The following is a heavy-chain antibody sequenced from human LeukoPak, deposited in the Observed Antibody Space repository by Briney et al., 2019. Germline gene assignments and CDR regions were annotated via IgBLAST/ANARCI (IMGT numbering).Heavy chain of an antibody. CDR2: IRYDGSNK. CDR3: AREGIAAAGLDAFDI. V-gene: IGHV3-30*02. Sequence: GGSLRLSCAASGFTFSSYGMHWVRQAPGKGLEWVAFIRYDGSNKYYADSVKGRFTISRDNSKNTLYLQMNSLRAEDTAVYYCAREGIAAAGLDAFDIWGQGTMVTVSS. J-gene: IGHJ3*02. CDR1: GFTFSSYG. D-gene: IGHD6-13*01.